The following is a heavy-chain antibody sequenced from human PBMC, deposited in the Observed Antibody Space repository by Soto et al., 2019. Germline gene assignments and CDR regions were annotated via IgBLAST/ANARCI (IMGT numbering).Heavy chain of an antibody. CDR3: ARGGVVVVVAATRGPDAFDI. Sequence: SETLSLTCTVSGGSISSYYWSWIRQPPGKGLEWIGYIYYSGSTNYNPSLKSRVTISVDTSKNQFSLKLSSVTAADTAVYYCARGGVVVVVAATRGPDAFDIWGQGTMVTVPS. CDR1: GGSISSYY. V-gene: IGHV4-59*01. J-gene: IGHJ3*02. CDR2: IYYSGST. D-gene: IGHD2-15*01.